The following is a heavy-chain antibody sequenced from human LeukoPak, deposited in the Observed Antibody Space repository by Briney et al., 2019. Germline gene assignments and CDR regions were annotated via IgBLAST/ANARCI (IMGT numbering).Heavy chain of an antibody. J-gene: IGHJ6*04. CDR2: IYPRGGST. V-gene: IGHV1-46*01. Sequence: GGSVKDSCKASGYTFTSYFMHSVRQAPGQGREWMGIIYPRGGSTSYAQKFQGRVTMTRDTSTSTVYMELSSLRSEDTAVYYCARDRLDCSSTSCYVYGMDVWGKGTTVTVSS. D-gene: IGHD2-2*01. CDR1: GYTFTSYF. CDR3: ARDRLDCSSTSCYVYGMDV.